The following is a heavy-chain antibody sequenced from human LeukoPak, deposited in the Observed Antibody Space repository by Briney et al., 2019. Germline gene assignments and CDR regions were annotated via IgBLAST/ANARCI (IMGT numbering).Heavy chain of an antibody. J-gene: IGHJ4*02. CDR2: IFYSGST. D-gene: IGHD6-13*01. CDR1: SGSISTSNYY. Sequence: SSETLSLTCTVSSGSISTSNYYWDWVRQPPGKALEWIGNIFYSGSTYYNPSLKSRVTISVDTSKNQFSLKLSSVTAADTAVYYCARIHGIAAAGSAMAPPDYWGQGTLVTVSS. V-gene: IGHV4-39*07. CDR3: ARIHGIAAAGSAMAPPDY.